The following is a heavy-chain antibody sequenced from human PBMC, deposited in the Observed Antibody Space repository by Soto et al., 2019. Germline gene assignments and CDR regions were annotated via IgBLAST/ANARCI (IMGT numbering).Heavy chain of an antibody. D-gene: IGHD2-15*01. Sequence: EVQLVESGGGLAQPGGSLRLSCAASGFTFNNYYMVWVRQAPGRGLEWVANINQDGSAKYYVDSVKGRFTISRDNAKSSLYLQINSLRAEDTATYYCGRGFGGTHWGQGSLVTVSS. CDR3: GRGFGGTH. V-gene: IGHV3-7*05. CDR2: INQDGSAK. J-gene: IGHJ4*02. CDR1: GFTFNNYY.